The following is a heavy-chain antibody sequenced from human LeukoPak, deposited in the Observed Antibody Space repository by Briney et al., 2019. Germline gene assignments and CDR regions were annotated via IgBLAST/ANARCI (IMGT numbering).Heavy chain of an antibody. CDR1: GGSISSSSYY. J-gene: IGHJ5*02. CDR2: IYYSGST. CDR3: ARRDIVVVLGWFDP. D-gene: IGHD2-2*01. Sequence: ASETLSLTCTVSGGSISSSSYYWGWIRQPPGKGLEWIGSIYYSGSTYYNPSLKSRVTISVDTSKNQFSLKLSSVTAADTAVYYCARRDIVVVLGWFDPWGQGTLVTVSS. V-gene: IGHV4-39*01.